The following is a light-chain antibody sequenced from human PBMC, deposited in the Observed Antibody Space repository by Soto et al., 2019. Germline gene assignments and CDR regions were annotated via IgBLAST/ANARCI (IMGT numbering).Light chain of an antibody. CDR2: EVS. CDR3: SSYTTRSTLEV. V-gene: IGLV2-14*01. Sequence: QSALTQPASVSGSPGQSITISCTGTSSDVGDYNYVSWYQQHPGKAPKLMIYEVSNRPSGVSNRFSGSKSGNTASLTISGLQAEDEADYYCSSYTTRSTLEVFGGGTKLTVL. J-gene: IGLJ2*01. CDR1: SSDVGDYNY.